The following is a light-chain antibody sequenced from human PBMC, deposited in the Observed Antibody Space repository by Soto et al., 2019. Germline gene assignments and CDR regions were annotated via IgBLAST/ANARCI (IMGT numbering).Light chain of an antibody. Sequence: EIVMTQSPATLSVSPGERVTLSCRAGQSVSSRLAWYQQKPGQSPRLLIYGASTRATGIPARFSGSGSGTEFTLTISSLQSEDFGVYYCHQYNNLWTFGQGTKVDI. CDR1: QSVSSR. CDR2: GAS. CDR3: HQYNNLWT. J-gene: IGKJ1*01. V-gene: IGKV3-15*01.